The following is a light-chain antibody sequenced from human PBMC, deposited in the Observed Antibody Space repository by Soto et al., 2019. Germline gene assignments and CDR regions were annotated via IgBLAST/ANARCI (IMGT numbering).Light chain of an antibody. CDR2: DVS. CDR1: SGDVGSYNL. J-gene: IGLJ1*01. CDR3: CSYAGNYYV. V-gene: IGLV2-23*02. Sequence: QSALAHPASVSGSPGQSITISCTGTSGDVGSYNLVSWYQQHPGKAPKLMIYDVSKRPSGVPDRFSGSKSGNTASLTISGLQAEDEADYYCCSYAGNYYVFGTGTKVTVL.